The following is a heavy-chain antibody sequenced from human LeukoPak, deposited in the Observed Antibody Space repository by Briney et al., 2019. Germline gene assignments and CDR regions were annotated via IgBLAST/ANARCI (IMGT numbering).Heavy chain of an antibody. D-gene: IGHD5-18*01. CDR3: ARDKGYSIDQ. Sequence: GGSLRLSCAASGFAFNTYWMHWVRQAPGTGLVWVSRINGDGSSASYADFVKGRFTISRDNAKNTLYLQMNSLRAEETAIYYCARDKGYSIDQWGQGTLVTVSS. V-gene: IGHV3-74*01. J-gene: IGHJ5*02. CDR1: GFAFNTYW. CDR2: INGDGSSA.